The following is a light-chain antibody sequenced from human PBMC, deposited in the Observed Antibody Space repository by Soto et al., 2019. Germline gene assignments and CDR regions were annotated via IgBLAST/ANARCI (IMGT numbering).Light chain of an antibody. J-gene: IGKJ5*01. Sequence: DIVMTQSPPSLPVTPGEPASISCRSSQSLLQSNGKNYLDWYLQKPGQSPQLLIYLGSNRASAVPDRFSGSGSGTDFTLKISTMEAEDVGVYYCMQALQAPLTFGQGTRLEVK. CDR3: MQALQAPLT. CDR2: LGS. V-gene: IGKV2-28*01. CDR1: QSLLQSNGKNY.